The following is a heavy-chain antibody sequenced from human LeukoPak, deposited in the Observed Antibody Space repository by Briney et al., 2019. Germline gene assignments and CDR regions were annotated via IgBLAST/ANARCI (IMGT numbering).Heavy chain of an antibody. CDR1: GYTFTSYG. CDR2: ISAYNGNT. D-gene: IGHD3-10*01. J-gene: IGHJ6*03. V-gene: IGHV1-18*01. CDR3: AWARVWGSGSYIYYYYYRDV. Sequence: ASVKVSCKASGYTFTSYGISWVRQAPGQGLEWMGWISAYNGNTNYAQKLQGRVTMTTDTSTSTAYMELGSLRFSDTAVYYCAWARVWGSGSYIYYYYYRDVWGKGAPVTMSS.